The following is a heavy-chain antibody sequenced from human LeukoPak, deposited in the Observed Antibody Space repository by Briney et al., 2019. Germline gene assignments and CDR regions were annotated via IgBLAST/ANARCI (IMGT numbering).Heavy chain of an antibody. D-gene: IGHD1-26*01. CDR3: ARDRPYAVLGDAFDI. Sequence: GGSLRLSCAASGFTFTNYWMSWVRQAPGKGLELVTNIKQDRSEKYYVDSVKGRFTISRDNAKNSLYLQMNSLRAEDTAVYYCARDRPYAVLGDAFDIWGQGTKVTVSS. J-gene: IGHJ3*02. CDR2: IKQDRSEK. CDR1: GFTFTNYW. V-gene: IGHV3-7*01.